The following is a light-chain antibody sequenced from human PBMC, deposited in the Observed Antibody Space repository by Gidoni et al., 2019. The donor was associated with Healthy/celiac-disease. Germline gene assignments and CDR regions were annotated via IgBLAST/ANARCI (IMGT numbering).Light chain of an antibody. Sequence: DIQMTQSPSTLSASVGDRVTITCRASQSISSWLAWYQQKPGKAPKLLIYKASSLESGVPARFSGSGSGTEFTLTISSLQPDDFATYYCQQYNSYPYTFGQGTKLEIK. CDR2: KAS. CDR3: QQYNSYPYT. V-gene: IGKV1-5*03. CDR1: QSISSW. J-gene: IGKJ2*01.